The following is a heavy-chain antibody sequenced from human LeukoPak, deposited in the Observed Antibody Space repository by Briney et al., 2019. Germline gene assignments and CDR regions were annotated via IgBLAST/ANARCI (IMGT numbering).Heavy chain of an antibody. CDR3: ARDPGGPT. D-gene: IGHD1-26*01. CDR2: IYTSGST. J-gene: IGHJ3*01. Sequence: PSQTLSLTCTVSGGSISSGSYYWSWIRQPAGKGLEWIGRIYTSGSTNYNPSLKSRVTISVDTSKNQFSLKLSSVTAADTAVYYCARDPGGPTWGQGTMVTVSS. CDR1: GGSISSGSYY. V-gene: IGHV4-61*02.